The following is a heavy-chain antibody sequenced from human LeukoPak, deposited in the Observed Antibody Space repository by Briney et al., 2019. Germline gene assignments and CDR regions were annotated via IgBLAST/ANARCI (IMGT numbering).Heavy chain of an antibody. D-gene: IGHD1-26*01. CDR2: INPNSGGT. CDR3: ARLSQSPRSYSGSYYNDY. J-gene: IGHJ4*02. V-gene: IGHV1-2*02. Sequence: GASVKVSCKASGYTFTGYYMHLVRQAPGQGLEWMVWINPNSGGTNYAQKFQGRVTMTRDTSISTAYMELSRLRSDDTAVYCCARLSQSPRSYSGSYYNDYWGQGTLVTVSS. CDR1: GYTFTGYY.